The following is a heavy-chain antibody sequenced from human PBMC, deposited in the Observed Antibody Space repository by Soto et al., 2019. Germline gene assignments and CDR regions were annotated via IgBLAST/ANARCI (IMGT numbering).Heavy chain of an antibody. D-gene: IGHD3-22*01. CDR1: GGSFSNYA. CDR3: ARGPDYEGYFDY. CDR2: IILPFGTP. V-gene: IGHV1-69*12. J-gene: IGHJ4*02. Sequence: QVWLVQSGAEVKKPGSSVKVSCKASGGSFSNYALSWVRQAPGQGLEWMGVIILPFGTPNYAQKFQGTVTITADESMTTVYMEVSGLRSEDTAVYYCARGPDYEGYFDYWGRGTLVTVSS.